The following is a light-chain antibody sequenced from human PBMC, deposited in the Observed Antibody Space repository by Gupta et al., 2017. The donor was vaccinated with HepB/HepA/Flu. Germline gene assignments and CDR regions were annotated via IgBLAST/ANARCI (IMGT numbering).Light chain of an antibody. V-gene: IGLV3-19*01. CDR1: IITLYF. Sequence: SSQLTQDPAVSVALGQTVKITCRGDIITLYFAAWYRQKPGQSPVLVLYARDKRPSGIPDRFSASTSGDTFSLTISGAQAEDEADYYCCSRDSNGNQWVFGGGTKLTVL. CDR3: CSRDSNGNQWV. J-gene: IGLJ3*02. CDR2: ARD.